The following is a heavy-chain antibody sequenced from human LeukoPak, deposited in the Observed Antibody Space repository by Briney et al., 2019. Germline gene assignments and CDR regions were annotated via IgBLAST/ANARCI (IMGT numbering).Heavy chain of an antibody. Sequence: GGSLRLSCATSGFTFSTYGMHWVRQAPGKGLEWVAVISYDGRNKYYAESVKGRFTISRDNSENTLYLQMNSLRAEDTAVYYCVKDPPRDTAMVWKYWGQGTLVTVSS. J-gene: IGHJ4*02. D-gene: IGHD5-18*01. CDR2: ISYDGRNK. V-gene: IGHV3-30*18. CDR1: GFTFSTYG. CDR3: VKDPPRDTAMVWKY.